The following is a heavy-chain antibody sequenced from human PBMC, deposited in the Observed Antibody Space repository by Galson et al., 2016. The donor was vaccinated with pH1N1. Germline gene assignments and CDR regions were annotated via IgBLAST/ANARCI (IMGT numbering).Heavy chain of an antibody. CDR2: INTDGSRT. CDR1: GFTFSNYW. CDR3: AREPYYPYYLAY. D-gene: IGHD1-26*01. V-gene: IGHV3-74*03. Sequence: SLRLSCAASGFTFSNYWINWVRQVPGKGLVWVSRINTDGSRTTYADSVKGRFIISRDNAKNTLYLQMNSLSAEDTAVYYCAREPYYPYYLAYGGQGTLVTVSS. J-gene: IGHJ4*02.